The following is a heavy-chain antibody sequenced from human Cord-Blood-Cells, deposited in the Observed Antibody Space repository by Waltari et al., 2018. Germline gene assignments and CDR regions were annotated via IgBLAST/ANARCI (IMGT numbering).Heavy chain of an antibody. Sequence: EVQLLESGGGLVQPGGSLRLSCAVSGFTFSSYAMSWVRQAPGKGLEWVSAISGSGGSTYYADSVKGRFTISRDNSKNTLYLQMNSLRAEDTAVYYCAKDWEITGKGATFFDYWGQGTLVTVSS. J-gene: IGHJ4*02. D-gene: IGHD3-16*01. CDR3: AKDWEITGKGATFFDY. CDR2: ISGSGGST. CDR1: GFTFSSYA. V-gene: IGHV3-23*01.